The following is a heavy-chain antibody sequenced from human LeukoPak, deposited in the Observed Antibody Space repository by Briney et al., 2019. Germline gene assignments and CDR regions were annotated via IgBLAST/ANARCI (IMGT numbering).Heavy chain of an antibody. CDR1: GFTFTNYG. V-gene: IGHV3-30*18. Sequence: PGGSLRLSCAASGFTFTNYGMHWVRQAPGKGLEWVAVISYDGSNEYYADSVKGRFTISRDNSKNTLYLQMNSLRTEDTAIYYCAKEDVVVITIRSFQHWGQGTLVTVSS. CDR2: ISYDGSNE. CDR3: AKEDVVVITIRSFQH. D-gene: IGHD3-22*01. J-gene: IGHJ1*01.